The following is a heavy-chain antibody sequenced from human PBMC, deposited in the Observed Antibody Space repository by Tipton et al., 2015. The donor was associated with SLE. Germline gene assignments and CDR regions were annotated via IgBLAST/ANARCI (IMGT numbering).Heavy chain of an antibody. CDR2: MYNSGST. D-gene: IGHD2-15*01. J-gene: IGHJ4*02. V-gene: IGHV4-61*09. Sequence: TPSLTCTVSGDSISSFSYFWCWIRQPAGKGLEWIGHMYNSGSTQYNPSLKSRVSVSIDTSKNQFSLKVSSVTAADTAVYYCARGVDIATDYFDFWGQGTLVTVSS. CDR3: ARGVDIATDYFDF. CDR1: GDSISSFSYF.